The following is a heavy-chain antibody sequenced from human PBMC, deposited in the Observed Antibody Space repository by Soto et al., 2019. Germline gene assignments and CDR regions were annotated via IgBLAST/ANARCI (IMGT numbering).Heavy chain of an antibody. J-gene: IGHJ4*02. D-gene: IGHD2-8*01. CDR1: GFTFSSYS. Sequence: GGSLRLSCAASGFTFSSYSMNWVRQAPGKGLEWVSSISSSSSYIYYADSVKGRFTISRDNAKNSLYLQMNSLRAEDTAVYYCARVGHGLMAYYFDYWGQGTLVTVSS. V-gene: IGHV3-21*01. CDR3: ARVGHGLMAYYFDY. CDR2: ISSSSSYI.